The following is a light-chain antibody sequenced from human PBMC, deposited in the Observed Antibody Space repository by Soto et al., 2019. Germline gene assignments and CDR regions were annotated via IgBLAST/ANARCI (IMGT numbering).Light chain of an antibody. CDR3: CSYVGSNNYV. V-gene: IGLV2-8*01. CDR1: SSDVGGYNY. CDR2: EVT. J-gene: IGLJ1*01. Sequence: QSALTEPPSASGSPGQSVAISCTGTSSDVGGYNYVSWYQQYPGKAPKLIMYEVTKRPSGVPDRFSGSKSGNTASLTVSGLQAEDEADYYCCSYVGSNNYVFGTGPKVTVL.